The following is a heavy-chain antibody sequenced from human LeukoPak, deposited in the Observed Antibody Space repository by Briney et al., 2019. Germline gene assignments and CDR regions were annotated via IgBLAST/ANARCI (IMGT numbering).Heavy chain of an antibody. J-gene: IGHJ5*02. CDR2: ISGSGDTT. CDR3: ARALAVAGTGGFDP. V-gene: IGHV3-23*01. Sequence: GGSLRLSCTASGFTFNNYAIDWVRQAPGKGLEWVSAISGSGDTTYHADSVKGRFTISRDNSRNTLCLQMNSLRAEDTAVYYCARALAVAGTGGFDPWGQGTLVTVSS. D-gene: IGHD6-19*01. CDR1: GFTFNNYA.